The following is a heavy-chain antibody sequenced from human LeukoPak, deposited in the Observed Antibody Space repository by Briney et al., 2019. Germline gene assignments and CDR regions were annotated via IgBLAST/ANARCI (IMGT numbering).Heavy chain of an antibody. Sequence: GGSLRLSCAASGFTFSRYWMSWVRQAPGKGLGWVAKIKQDGSEKYYVDSVKGRFTISRDNAKNSLYLQMNSLRAEDTAVYYCARAYCSGGSCYSSAFDIWGQGTMVTVSS. J-gene: IGHJ3*02. CDR3: ARAYCSGGSCYSSAFDI. CDR1: GFTFSRYW. CDR2: IKQDGSEK. V-gene: IGHV3-7*01. D-gene: IGHD2-15*01.